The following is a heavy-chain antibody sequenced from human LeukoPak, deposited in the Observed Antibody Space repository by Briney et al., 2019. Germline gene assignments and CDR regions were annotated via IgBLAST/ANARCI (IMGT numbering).Heavy chain of an antibody. CDR3: AKWWDYDVLTGYYVSDY. Sequence: GASSRLSCAAFGFTFSNYAMSWVRQAPGKALEWVSAITGSGGNTYYADSVKGRFTNPRDNAKNTLFLQMNSLRAEDTAVYYCAKWWDYDVLTGYYVSDYWGQGTLVTVSS. D-gene: IGHD3-9*01. CDR1: GFTFSNYA. V-gene: IGHV3-23*01. CDR2: ITGSGGNT. J-gene: IGHJ4*02.